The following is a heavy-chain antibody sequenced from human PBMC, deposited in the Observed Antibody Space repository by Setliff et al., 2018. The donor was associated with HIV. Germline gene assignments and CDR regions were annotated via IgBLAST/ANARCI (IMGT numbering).Heavy chain of an antibody. CDR1: GGSISSRDYY. D-gene: IGHD1-26*01. Sequence: PSETLSLTCTVSGGSISSRDYYWGWIRQPPGKGLEWIGSINHNGNTYYSPSLKTRVTISVDTSKKQFSLKLNSVTASDTATYYCARLFQWMSYSFDIWGQGKMVTVS. CDR3: ARLFQWMSYSFDI. CDR2: INHNGNT. J-gene: IGHJ3*02. V-gene: IGHV4-39*01.